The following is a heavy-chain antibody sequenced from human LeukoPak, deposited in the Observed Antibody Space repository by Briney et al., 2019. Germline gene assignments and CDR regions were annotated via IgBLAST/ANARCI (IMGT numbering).Heavy chain of an antibody. CDR3: ARLDYGGQLYAFDI. J-gene: IGHJ3*02. V-gene: IGHV3-7*01. D-gene: IGHD4-23*01. CDR2: IKQDGGEQ. Sequence: GGSLRLSCAASGFTFSSYWMTWVRQAPGEGLEWVANIKQDGGEQYYVDSVRGRFTISRDNAKNSLYLQMNSLRAEDTAVYYCARLDYGGQLYAFDIWGQGTMVTVSS. CDR1: GFTFSSYW.